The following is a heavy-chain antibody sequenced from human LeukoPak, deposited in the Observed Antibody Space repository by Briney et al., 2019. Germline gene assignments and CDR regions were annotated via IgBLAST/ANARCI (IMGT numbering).Heavy chain of an antibody. Sequence: PSETLSLTCTVSGGSISTSYYWGWIRQPPGKGLEWIGYIYYSGSTNYNPSLKSRVTISVDTSKNQFSLKLSSVTAADTAVYYCARESYYGSGSYNYWGQGTLVTVSS. CDR2: IYYSGST. CDR1: GGSISTSYY. V-gene: IGHV4-59*01. J-gene: IGHJ4*02. CDR3: ARESYYGSGSYNY. D-gene: IGHD3-10*01.